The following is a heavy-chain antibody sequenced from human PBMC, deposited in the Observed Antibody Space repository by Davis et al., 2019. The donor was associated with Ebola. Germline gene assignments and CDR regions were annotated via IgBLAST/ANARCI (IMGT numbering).Heavy chain of an antibody. V-gene: IGHV6-1*01. CDR2: TYYSSKWYT. CDR1: GDSVSSNSAA. D-gene: IGHD3/OR15-3a*01. CDR3: ARLAWTPKGFDY. J-gene: IGHJ4*02. Sequence: HSQTLSLTCAISGDSVSSNSAAWNWIRQSPSRGLEWLGRTYYSSKWYTDYAPSVISRISINPDTSKNQFSLQLNSVTPEDTAVYYCARLAWTPKGFDYWGQGTLVTVSS.